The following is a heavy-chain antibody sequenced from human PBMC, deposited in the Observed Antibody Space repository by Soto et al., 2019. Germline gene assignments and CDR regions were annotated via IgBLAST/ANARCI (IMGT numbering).Heavy chain of an antibody. CDR3: AFDSSGSMYYYYGMDV. CDR2: IRQDGSDK. J-gene: IGHJ6*02. V-gene: IGHV3-33*01. Sequence: ESGGGVVQPGRSLRLSCAASGITFRSYGMHWVRQAPGKGLEWVAVIRQDGSDKYYADSVKGRFTISRDNSKNTLYLQMNSLRAEDTAVYYCAFDSSGSMYYYYGMDVWGQGTTVTVSS. CDR1: GITFRSYG. D-gene: IGHD3-22*01.